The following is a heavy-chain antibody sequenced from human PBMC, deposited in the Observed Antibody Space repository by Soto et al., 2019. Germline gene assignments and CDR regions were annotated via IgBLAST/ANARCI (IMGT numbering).Heavy chain of an antibody. CDR3: ARDEGYYYGSGSHGYYYMDV. Sequence: GASVKVSCKASGYTFTSYYMHWVRQAPGQGLEWMGIINPSGGSTSYAQRFQGRVTMTRDTSTSTVYMELSSLRSEDTAVYYCARDEGYYYGSGSHGYYYMDVWGKGTTVTVSS. D-gene: IGHD3-10*01. CDR1: GYTFTSYY. CDR2: INPSGGST. J-gene: IGHJ6*03. V-gene: IGHV1-46*03.